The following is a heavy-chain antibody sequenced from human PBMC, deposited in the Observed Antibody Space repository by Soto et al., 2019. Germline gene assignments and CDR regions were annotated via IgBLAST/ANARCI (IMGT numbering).Heavy chain of an antibody. CDR1: GGSISYEYYH. CDR3: AREDDGGDRDYYGLDV. Sequence: QVQLQQSGPGLVKPSQTLSLTCTVSGGSISYEYYHWTXIRQSPGKALXWIGYIHYSGSIIYNPSFKSRVTISVDTSKNQFSLQLSSVTAADTAVYFCAREDDGGDRDYYGLDVWGQGTTVTVSS. V-gene: IGHV4-30-4*08. CDR2: IHYSGSI. D-gene: IGHD2-21*02. J-gene: IGHJ6*02.